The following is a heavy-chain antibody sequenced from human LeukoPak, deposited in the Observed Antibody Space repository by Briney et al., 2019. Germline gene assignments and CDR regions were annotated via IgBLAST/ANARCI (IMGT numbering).Heavy chain of an antibody. D-gene: IGHD3-10*01. CDR1: GGSISSYY. CDR2: IYYSGST. Sequence: PSETLSLTCTVSGGSISSYYWSWIRQPPGKGLEWIGYIYYSGSTNYNPSLKSRVTISVDTSKNQFSLKLSSVTAADTAVYYCAAPWGHYYGSGSEGYQAFDIWGQGTMVTVSS. V-gene: IGHV4-59*08. CDR3: AAPWGHYYGSGSEGYQAFDI. J-gene: IGHJ3*02.